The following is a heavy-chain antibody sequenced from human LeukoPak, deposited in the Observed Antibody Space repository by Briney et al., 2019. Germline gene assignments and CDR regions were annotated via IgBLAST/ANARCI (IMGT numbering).Heavy chain of an antibody. Sequence: SETLSLTCTVSGVSMRSYYWSWIRQPPGKGLEWIGYVFSSGSTDYNPSLKSRVTMSVVPSRNQFSLNLRSVTAADTAVYYCTRGGWLRFDYWGQGILVTVSS. CDR2: VFSSGST. CDR3: TRGGWLRFDY. CDR1: GVSMRSYY. D-gene: IGHD5-12*01. J-gene: IGHJ4*02. V-gene: IGHV4-59*01.